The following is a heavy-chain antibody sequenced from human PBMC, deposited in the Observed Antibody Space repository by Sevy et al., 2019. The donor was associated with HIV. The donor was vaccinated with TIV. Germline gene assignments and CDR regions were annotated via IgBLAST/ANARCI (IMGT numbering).Heavy chain of an antibody. CDR2: ISSSSSYI. J-gene: IGHJ4*02. CDR3: ARVPNYGDYGIDY. V-gene: IGHV3-21*01. D-gene: IGHD4-17*01. Sequence: GGSLRLSCAASGFTFTRHSMNWVRQAPGKGLEWVSYISSSSSYIYYANSVKGRFTISRDNAKNSVYRQMNSLRAEDTAVYYCARVPNYGDYGIDYWGQGTLVTVSS. CDR1: GFTFTRHS.